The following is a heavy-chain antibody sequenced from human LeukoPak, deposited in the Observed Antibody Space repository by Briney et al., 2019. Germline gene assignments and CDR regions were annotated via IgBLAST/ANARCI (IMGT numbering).Heavy chain of an antibody. CDR3: TTDLYYDSSGYRKRIDY. Sequence: PGGSLRLSCAASGFTFSNAWMSWVRQAPGKGLEWVGRIKSKTDGGTTDYAASVKGRFTISRDDSKNTLYLQMSSLKTEDTAVYYCTTDLYYDSSGYRKRIDYWGQGTLVTVSS. J-gene: IGHJ4*02. CDR1: GFTFSNAW. D-gene: IGHD3-22*01. V-gene: IGHV3-15*01. CDR2: IKSKTDGGTT.